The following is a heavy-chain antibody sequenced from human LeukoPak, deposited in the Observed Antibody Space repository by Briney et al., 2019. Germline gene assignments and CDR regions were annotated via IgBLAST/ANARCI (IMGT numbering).Heavy chain of an antibody. D-gene: IGHD3-22*01. CDR1: GYTFTSYG. CDR2: ISAYNGNT. CDR3: ARADPHYYDSSGYYSHAFDI. V-gene: IGHV1-18*01. J-gene: IGHJ3*02. Sequence: ASVTVSCKASGYTFTSYGISWVRQAPGQGLEWMGWISAYNGNTNYAQKLQGRVTMTTDTSTSTAYMELRSLRSDDTAVYYCARADPHYYDSSGYYSHAFDIWGQGTMVTVSS.